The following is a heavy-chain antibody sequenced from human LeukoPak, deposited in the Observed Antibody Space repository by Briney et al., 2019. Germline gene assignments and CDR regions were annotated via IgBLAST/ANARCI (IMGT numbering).Heavy chain of an antibody. V-gene: IGHV1-8*03. D-gene: IGHD3-22*01. CDR1: GYTFTSYD. CDR2: MNPNSGNT. Sequence: ASVKVSCKASGYTFTSYDINWVRQATGQGLEWMGWMNPNSGNTGYAQKFQGRVTITRNTSISTAYMELSSLRSEDTAVYYCAKTPLRGYYDSSGYPDYFGYWGQGTLVTVSS. CDR3: AKTPLRGYYDSSGYPDYFGY. J-gene: IGHJ4*02.